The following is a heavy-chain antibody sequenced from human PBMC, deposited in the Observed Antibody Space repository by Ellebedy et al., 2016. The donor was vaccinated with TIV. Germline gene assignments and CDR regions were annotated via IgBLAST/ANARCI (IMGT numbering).Heavy chain of an antibody. CDR2: IFPGDSDT. Sequence: GESLKISCKGSGYYFPNYWIGWVRQMPGKGLEWMGIIFPGDSDTSSSPSFQGQVTISADKSISTAYLQWSSLKASDTAMYYCATSTLAVAALFDYWGQGTLVTVSS. CDR1: GYYFPNYW. D-gene: IGHD6-19*01. V-gene: IGHV5-51*01. J-gene: IGHJ4*02. CDR3: ATSTLAVAALFDY.